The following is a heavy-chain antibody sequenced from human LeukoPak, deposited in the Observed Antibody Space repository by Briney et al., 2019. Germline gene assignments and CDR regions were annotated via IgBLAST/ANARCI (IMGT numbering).Heavy chain of an antibody. V-gene: IGHV4-39*01. Sequence: SETLSLTCTVSGGSIRSSSYYWGWIRQPPGKGLEWLGSIYYSGSTYYNASLKSRGTISVDTSKNQFYLKLSSVTAADTAVYFCARQVVAVAGTGYFDYWGQGTLVTVSS. CDR1: GGSIRSSSYY. CDR3: ARQVVAVAGTGYFDY. CDR2: IYYSGST. J-gene: IGHJ4*02. D-gene: IGHD6-19*01.